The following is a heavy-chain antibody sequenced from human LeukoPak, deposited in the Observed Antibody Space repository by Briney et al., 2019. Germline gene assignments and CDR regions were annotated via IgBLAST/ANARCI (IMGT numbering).Heavy chain of an antibody. Sequence: SETLSLTCTVSGGSISNYYWSWIRQPPGKGLEWLGHIYYSGRTNYNPSFKSRVTISVDTSKNQFSLKLSSVTAADTAVYYCARAIYGSWTDYYYYMDVWGKGTTVTVSS. D-gene: IGHD1-26*01. CDR2: IYYSGRT. CDR1: GGSISNYY. CDR3: ARAIYGSWTDYYYYMDV. V-gene: IGHV4-59*01. J-gene: IGHJ6*03.